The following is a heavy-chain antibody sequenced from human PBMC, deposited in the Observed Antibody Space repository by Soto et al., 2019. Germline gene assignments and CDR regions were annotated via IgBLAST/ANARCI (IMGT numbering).Heavy chain of an antibody. CDR3: ANSTIAPLVWFDP. CDR1: GYSFTSYV. D-gene: IGHD2-15*01. Sequence: ASVKVSCKASGYSFTSYVMHWVRQAPGQRLEWMGWINAGNGNTKYSQKFQGRVTITRDTSASTAYMELSSLRSEDTAVYYCANSTIAPLVWFDPGGQGTLVNVSS. CDR2: INAGNGNT. V-gene: IGHV1-3*01. J-gene: IGHJ5*02.